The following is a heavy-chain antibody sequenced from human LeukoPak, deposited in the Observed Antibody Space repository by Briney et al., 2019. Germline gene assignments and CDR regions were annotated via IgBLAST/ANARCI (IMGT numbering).Heavy chain of an antibody. V-gene: IGHV1-2*06. D-gene: IGHD6-19*01. CDR2: INPKSGST. CDR1: GYTFIDYY. J-gene: IGHJ4*02. CDR3: AKSVPGLTFDY. Sequence: ASVKVSCKASGYTFIDYYIHWVRLAPGQGLEWMGRINPKSGSTSYAQKFQGRVTMTRDTSTDTACMELTRLRLGDTAVYHCAKSVPGLTFDYWGQGTPVTVSS.